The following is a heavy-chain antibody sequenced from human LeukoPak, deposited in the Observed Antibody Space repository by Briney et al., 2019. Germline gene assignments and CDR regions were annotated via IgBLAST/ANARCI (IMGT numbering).Heavy chain of an antibody. CDR1: GGSISSGDYY. Sequence: SETLSLTCTVSGGSISSGDYYWSWIRQPPGKGLEWIGYIYYSGSTYYNPSLKSRVTILVDTSKNQFSLKLSSVTAADTAVYYCARAGTNDYGDLDAFDIWGQETMVTVSS. CDR3: ARAGTNDYGDLDAFDI. D-gene: IGHD4-17*01. V-gene: IGHV4-30-4*01. CDR2: IYYSGST. J-gene: IGHJ3*02.